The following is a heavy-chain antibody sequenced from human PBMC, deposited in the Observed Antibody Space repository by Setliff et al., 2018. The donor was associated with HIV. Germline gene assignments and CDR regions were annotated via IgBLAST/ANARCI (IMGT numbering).Heavy chain of an antibody. CDR3: SRDPEGYYDSSGYYRRGFLNY. CDR1: GFTFSSYW. CDR2: INNDGGST. D-gene: IGHD3-22*01. Sequence: GSLRLSCAASGFTFSSYWMHWVRQAPGKGLVWVSRINNDGGSTDYADSVKGRFTISRDNAKNTLYLQMNSLRAEDTAVYYCSRDPEGYYDSSGYYRRGFLNYWGQGTLVTVSS. J-gene: IGHJ4*02. V-gene: IGHV3-74*01.